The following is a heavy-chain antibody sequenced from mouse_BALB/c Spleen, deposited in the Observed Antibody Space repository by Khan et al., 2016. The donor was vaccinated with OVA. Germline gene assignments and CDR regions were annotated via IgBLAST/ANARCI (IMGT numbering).Heavy chain of an antibody. CDR3: ARSGSICTGVAADFDS. CDR1: GYSITSDYA. Sequence: EVQLQESGPGLVKPSQSLSLTCTVTGYSITSDYAWNWIRQFPGNKLEWMGYIKYSGSTSYNPSLKSRISITRNTSQNQFFLQLSSVTTEDTATYYCARSGSICTGVAADFDSWGQGTTLTVSS. D-gene: IGHD1-1*01. J-gene: IGHJ2*01. V-gene: IGHV3-2*02. CDR2: IKYSGST.